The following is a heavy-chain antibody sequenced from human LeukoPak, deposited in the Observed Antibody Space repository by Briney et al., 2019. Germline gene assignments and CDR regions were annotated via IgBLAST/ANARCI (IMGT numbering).Heavy chain of an antibody. V-gene: IGHV3-21*01. D-gene: IGHD3-10*01. CDR3: ARDRVYYYGSGSPDY. CDR2: ISSSSSYI. CDR1: GFTFSSYS. J-gene: IGHJ4*02. Sequence: GGSLRLSCAASGFTFSSYSMNWVRQAPGKGLEWVSSISSSSSYIYYADSVKGRFTISRDNAKNSLYLQMNSLRAEDTAVYYCARDRVYYYGSGSPDYWGQGTLVTVSS.